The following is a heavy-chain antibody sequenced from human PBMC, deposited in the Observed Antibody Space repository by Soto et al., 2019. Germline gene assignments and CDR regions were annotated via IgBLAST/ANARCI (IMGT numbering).Heavy chain of an antibody. V-gene: IGHV3-15*01. CDR2: IKSQAEGGTT. CDR1: GFTFTDAW. CDR3: MAWYYDSWSGYYPYNWFDP. Sequence: EVQMVESGGGLVKPGGSLRLSCEASGFTFTDAWMTWVRQSPGKGLEWVGRIKSQAEGGTTDYAAPVKGRFTISRDDSKNTLFLHMNSLKIEDSGVYYCMAWYYDSWSGYYPYNWFDPWGQGTLVTVSS. J-gene: IGHJ5*02. D-gene: IGHD3-3*01.